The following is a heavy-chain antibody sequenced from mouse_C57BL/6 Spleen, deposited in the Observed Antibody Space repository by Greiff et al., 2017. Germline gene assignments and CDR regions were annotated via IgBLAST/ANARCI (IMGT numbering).Heavy chain of an antibody. D-gene: IGHD1-1*01. CDR3: AIKGLGYYGYYYAMDY. CDR1: GFTFSSYT. J-gene: IGHJ4*01. V-gene: IGHV5-9*01. Sequence: EVQGVESGGGLVKPGGSLKLSCAASGFTFSSYTMSWVRQTPEKRLEWVATISGGGGNTYYPDSVKGRFTISRDNAKNTLYLQMGSLRSEDTALYYCAIKGLGYYGYYYAMDYWGQGTSVTVSS. CDR2: ISGGGGNT.